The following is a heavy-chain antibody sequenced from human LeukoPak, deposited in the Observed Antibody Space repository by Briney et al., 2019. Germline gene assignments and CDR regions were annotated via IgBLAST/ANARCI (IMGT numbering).Heavy chain of an antibody. CDR3: SKDKPAYDILTGYSYYFDY. V-gene: IGHV4-59*01. CDR2: IYHSGST. D-gene: IGHD3-9*01. Sequence: SETLSLTCSVSGGSMSSYYWSWIRQSPGKGLEWIGYIYHSGSTDYNSSLKSRVTISVDTSKNQFSLKLSSVTAADTAVYYCSKDKPAYDILTGYSYYFDYWAREPWSPSPQ. CDR1: GGSMSSYY. J-gene: IGHJ4*02.